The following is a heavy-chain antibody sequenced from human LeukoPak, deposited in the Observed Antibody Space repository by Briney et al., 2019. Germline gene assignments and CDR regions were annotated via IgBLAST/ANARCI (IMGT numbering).Heavy chain of an antibody. D-gene: IGHD2-21*02. V-gene: IGHV3-53*01. Sequence: GGSLRLSCAASGFTVSTNYMSWVRQAPGKGLEWVSVIYTDGSTHYADSVKGRFNISRDNSKNALYLQMNSLRAEDTAVYYCARDREVVPAMAQMDVWGKGTTVTVSS. CDR3: ARDREVVPAMAQMDV. J-gene: IGHJ6*04. CDR2: IYTDGST. CDR1: GFTVSTNY.